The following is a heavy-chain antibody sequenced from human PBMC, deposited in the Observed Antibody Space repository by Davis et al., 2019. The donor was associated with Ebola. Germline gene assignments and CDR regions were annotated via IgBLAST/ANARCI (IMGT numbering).Heavy chain of an antibody. D-gene: IGHD3-10*01. V-gene: IGHV3-43*02. CDR3: ARLLWFGEFIYYYYGMDV. Sequence: GGSLRLSCAASGFTFDDYAMHWVRQAPGKGLEWVSLISGDGGSTYYADSVKGRFTISRDNAKNSLYLQMNSLRAEDTAVYYCARLLWFGEFIYYYYGMDVWGQGTTVTVSS. CDR2: ISGDGGST. CDR1: GFTFDDYA. J-gene: IGHJ6*02.